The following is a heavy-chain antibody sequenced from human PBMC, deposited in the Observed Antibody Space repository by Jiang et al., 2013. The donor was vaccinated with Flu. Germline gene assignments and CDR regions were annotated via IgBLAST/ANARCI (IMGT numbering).Heavy chain of an antibody. J-gene: IGHJ5*02. D-gene: IGHD6-19*01. CDR2: IYYSGST. V-gene: IGHV4-59*01. CDR3: ARDSLLAVAGNHWFDP. Sequence: GPGLVKPSETLSLTCTVSGGSISSYYWSWIRQPPGKGLEWIGYIYYSGSTNYNPSLKSRVTISVDTSKNQFSLKLSSVTAADTAVYYCARDSLLAVAGNHWFDPWGQGTLVTVSS. CDR1: GGSISSYY.